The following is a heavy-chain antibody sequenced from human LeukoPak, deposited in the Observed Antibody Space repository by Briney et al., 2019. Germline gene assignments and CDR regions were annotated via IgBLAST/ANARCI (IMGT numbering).Heavy chain of an antibody. J-gene: IGHJ4*02. CDR1: GYTFTSYD. CDR2: MNPNSGNT. D-gene: IGHD5-18*01. CDR3: ARGGYSYGYITPPDY. Sequence: ASVKVSCKASGYTFTSYDINWVRQATGQGLGWMGWMNPNSGNTGYAQKFQGRVTMTRNTSISTAYMELSSLRSEDTAVYYCARGGYSYGYITPPDYWGQGTLVTVSS. V-gene: IGHV1-8*01.